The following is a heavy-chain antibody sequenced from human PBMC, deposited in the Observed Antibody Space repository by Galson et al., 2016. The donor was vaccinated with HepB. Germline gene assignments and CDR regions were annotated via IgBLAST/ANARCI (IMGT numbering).Heavy chain of an antibody. V-gene: IGHV4-61*02. CDR3: AREQRDGHNDDSFDI. Sequence: TLSLTCSVSGGSITIGLYYWSWVRQPAGRGLEWIGRIYSSGKTNYNPSLKSRVAMLLDMSKNQFSLTLKSVTDADTAVYYCAREQRDGHNDDSFDIWGQGTMLTVAS. CDR1: GGSITIGLYY. CDR2: IYSSGKT. D-gene: IGHD5-24*01. J-gene: IGHJ3*02.